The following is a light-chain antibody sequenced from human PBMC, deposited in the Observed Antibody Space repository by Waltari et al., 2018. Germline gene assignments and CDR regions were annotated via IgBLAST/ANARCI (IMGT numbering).Light chain of an antibody. Sequence: DIVMTQSPDSLAVSLGERATINSQSSQSVVSTSHRKTYIAWYHHKPGQTPRLLINWASTRASGVPDRFSGSGSGTDFTLTVSSLQAEDVAVYYCHQYYIPPLTFGQGTRLEIK. CDR2: WAS. V-gene: IGKV4-1*01. J-gene: IGKJ5*01. CDR1: QSVVSTSHRKTY. CDR3: HQYYIPPLT.